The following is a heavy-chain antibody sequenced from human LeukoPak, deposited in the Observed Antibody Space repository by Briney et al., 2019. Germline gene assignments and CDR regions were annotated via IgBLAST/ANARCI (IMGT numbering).Heavy chain of an antibody. CDR2: IIPIFGTA. CDR1: GGTFSSYA. J-gene: IGHJ4*02. CDR3: ARGPLYYDILSGYSAFDY. D-gene: IGHD3-9*01. Sequence: GASVKVSCKASGGTFSSYAISWVRQAPGQGLEWMGGIIPIFGTANYAQKFQGRVTITADESTSTAYMELSSLRSEDTAVYYCARGPLYYDILSGYSAFDYWGQGTLVTVSS. V-gene: IGHV1-69*01.